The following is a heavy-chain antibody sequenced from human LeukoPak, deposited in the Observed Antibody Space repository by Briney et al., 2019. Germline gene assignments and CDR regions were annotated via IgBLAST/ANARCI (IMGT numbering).Heavy chain of an antibody. CDR1: GDSIRNSY. CDR2: IDYSGST. D-gene: IGHD2-8*02. J-gene: IGHJ6*02. V-gene: IGHV4-59*01. CDR3: ARDCTGGDRYPIYGMDV. Sequence: SETLSLTCTVSGDSIRNSYWSWIRQPPGKGLEWIGYIDYSGSTNYNPSLKNRVTISVDTSKNQFSLKLSSVTAADTAVYYCARDCTGGDRYPIYGMDVWGQGTTVTVSS.